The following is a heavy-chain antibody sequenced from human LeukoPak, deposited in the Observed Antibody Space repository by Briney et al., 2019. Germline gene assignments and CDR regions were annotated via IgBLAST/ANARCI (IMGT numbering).Heavy chain of an antibody. CDR3: ARQEIVVVPANFDY. V-gene: IGHV4-38-2*01. Sequence: PSETLSLTCVVSGWSISSGWWWSWIRQPPGKGLEWIGSIYYSGSTYYNPSLKSRVTISVDTSKNQFSLKLSSVTAADTAVYYCARQEIVVVPANFDYWGQGTLVTVSS. CDR2: IYYSGST. CDR1: GWSISSGWW. D-gene: IGHD2-2*01. J-gene: IGHJ4*02.